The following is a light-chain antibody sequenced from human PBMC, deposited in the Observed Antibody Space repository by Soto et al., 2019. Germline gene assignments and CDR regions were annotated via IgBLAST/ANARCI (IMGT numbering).Light chain of an antibody. J-gene: IGKJ5*01. CDR1: QGISNY. CDR2: DAS. V-gene: IGKV1-33*01. CDR3: RQNDKPPAA. Sequence: DIQMTQSPSSLSASVGDRATITCQASQGISNYLHWYQQKPGQAPKLLIYDASNLETGVPSTFSGGGARTDFSFSISTLQREDIGAYFFRQNDKPPAAFGHGTRVEIK.